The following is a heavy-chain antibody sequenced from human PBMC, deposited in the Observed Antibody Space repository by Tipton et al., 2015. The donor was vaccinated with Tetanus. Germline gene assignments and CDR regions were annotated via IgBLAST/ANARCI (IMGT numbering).Heavy chain of an antibody. CDR1: GFTFDDYA. V-gene: IGHV3-9*01. CDR3: AKATGYSYGYVRYYFDY. J-gene: IGHJ4*02. D-gene: IGHD5-18*01. CDR2: ISWNSGSI. Sequence: SLRLSCAASGFTFDDYAMHWVRQAPGKGLEWVSGISWNSGSIGYADSVKGRFTISRDNAKNSLYLQMNSLRAEDTALYYCAKATGYSYGYVRYYFDYWGQGTLVTVSS.